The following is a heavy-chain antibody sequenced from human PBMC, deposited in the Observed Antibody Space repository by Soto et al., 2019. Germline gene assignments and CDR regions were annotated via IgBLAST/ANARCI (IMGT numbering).Heavy chain of an antibody. CDR2: INGDGSTT. J-gene: IGHJ4*02. CDR3: ARGRSGSYSFDY. CDR1: GFTLSSYW. D-gene: IGHD3-10*01. V-gene: IGHV3-74*01. Sequence: GRSLRLSCAASGFTLSSYWIHWVRQAPGKGLVWVSRINGDGSTTNYADSLKGRFTISRDNAKNTVFLQMNSLRAEDTAVYSCARGRSGSYSFDYWGQGTLVTVSS.